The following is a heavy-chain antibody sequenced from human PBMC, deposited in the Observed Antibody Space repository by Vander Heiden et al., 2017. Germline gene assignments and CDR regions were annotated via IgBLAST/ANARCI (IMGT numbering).Heavy chain of an antibody. Sequence: HVQLVQSGAEGKTPAASLTVPCRASGYTFTTYDMNWVRQDPGQGLEGMGWMNPANGNTGYAQTFQGRVTMTRSTTINTAYMELTSLRSNDTAVYYCARAGSGWYSDAFDIWGQGTLVTVSS. V-gene: IGHV1-8*01. J-gene: IGHJ3*02. CDR1: GYTFTTYD. CDR2: MNPANGNT. CDR3: ARAGSGWYSDAFDI. D-gene: IGHD6-19*01.